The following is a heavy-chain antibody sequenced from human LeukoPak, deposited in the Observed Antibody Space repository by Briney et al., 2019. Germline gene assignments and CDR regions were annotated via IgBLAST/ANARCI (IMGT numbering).Heavy chain of an antibody. D-gene: IGHD5-12*01. CDR2: IYSGGST. V-gene: IGHV3-66*01. CDR1: GFTFSSYS. Sequence: GGSLRLSCAASGFTFSSYSMNWVRQAPGKGLEWVSVIYSGGSTYYADSVKGRFTISRDNSKNTLYLQMNSLRAEDTAVYYCARGVRSRRGYSGYDWFDYWGQGTLVTVSS. CDR3: ARGVRSRRGYSGYDWFDY. J-gene: IGHJ4*02.